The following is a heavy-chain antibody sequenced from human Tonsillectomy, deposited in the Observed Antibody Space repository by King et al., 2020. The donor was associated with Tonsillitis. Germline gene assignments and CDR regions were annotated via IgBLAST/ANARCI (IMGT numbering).Heavy chain of an antibody. CDR2: INHSGST. CDR1: DYFISSGYY. CDR3: ARGVGYCTGGSCRFYLFDY. Sequence: QLQESGPGLVQPSETLSLTCAVSDYFISSGYYWGWIRQPPGKGLEWIGSINHSGSTSYNPSLKSRVTISVDTSKNQFSLKLTSVTAADTAVYYCARGVGYCTGGSCRFYLFDYWGQGTLVTVSS. D-gene: IGHD2-15*01. V-gene: IGHV4-38-2*01. J-gene: IGHJ4*02.